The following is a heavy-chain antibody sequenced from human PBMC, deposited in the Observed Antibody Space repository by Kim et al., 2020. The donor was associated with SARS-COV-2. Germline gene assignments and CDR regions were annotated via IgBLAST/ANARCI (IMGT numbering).Heavy chain of an antibody. CDR3: ARSRGDYSDSSDFEF. CDR2: VNPSGGGT. J-gene: IGHJ4*02. Sequence: ASVKVSCKATGYVFTTYFLHWVRQAPGQGLEWMGLVNPSGGGTSYAQKFQGRVAMTSDTSTTTVYMELTSLIFEDTAVYYCARSRGDYSDSSDFEFWGQGSLVTVSS. D-gene: IGHD3-22*01. V-gene: IGHV1-46*01. CDR1: GYVFTTYF.